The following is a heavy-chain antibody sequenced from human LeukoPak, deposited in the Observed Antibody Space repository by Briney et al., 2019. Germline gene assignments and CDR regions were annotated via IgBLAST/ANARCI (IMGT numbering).Heavy chain of an antibody. CDR2: ISGSGDNT. V-gene: IGHV3-23*01. J-gene: IGHJ4*02. D-gene: IGHD6-13*01. Sequence: QPGGSLRLSCAVSGFTFSSYAMSWVRQAPGKGLEWVSTISGSGDNTYSADSVRGRFTISRDNSKNTLYLQMNSLRAEDTAIYHCAKVSWANYFDYWGQGTLVTVSS. CDR1: GFTFSSYA. CDR3: AKVSWANYFDY.